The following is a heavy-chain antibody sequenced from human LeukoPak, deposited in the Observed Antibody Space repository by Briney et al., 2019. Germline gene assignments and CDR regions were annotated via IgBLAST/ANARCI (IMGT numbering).Heavy chain of an antibody. CDR1: GGSISSYY. J-gene: IGHJ3*02. CDR3: ARGGGSYYWAAFDI. CDR2: IYTSGST. V-gene: IGHV4-4*07. D-gene: IGHD1-26*01. Sequence: KSSETLSLTCTVSGGSISSYYWSWIRQPAGKGLEWIGRIYTSGSTNYNPSLKSRVTMSVDTSKNQFSLKLSSVTAADTAVYYRARGGGSYYWAAFDIWGQGTMVTVSS.